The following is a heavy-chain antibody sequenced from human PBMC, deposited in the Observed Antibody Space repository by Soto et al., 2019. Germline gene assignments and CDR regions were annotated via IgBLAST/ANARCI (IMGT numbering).Heavy chain of an antibody. V-gene: IGHV4-4*02. CDR3: ARRYSINWYEFDY. D-gene: IGHD6-13*01. Sequence: SETLSLTCTVSGGSISNWWSWVRQAPGKGLEWIGEIDHSGSTNYNPSLKSRVTISVDKSKNHFSLNLSSVTAADTAVYYGARRYSINWYEFDYWGQGILVTVSS. J-gene: IGHJ4*02. CDR1: GGSISNW. CDR2: IDHSGST.